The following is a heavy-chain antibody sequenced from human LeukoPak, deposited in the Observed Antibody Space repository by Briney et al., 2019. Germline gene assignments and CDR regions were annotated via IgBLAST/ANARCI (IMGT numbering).Heavy chain of an antibody. CDR2: INSDGSST. CDR3: TRLYYYGSETRS. CDR1: GFTFSSYW. Sequence: GGSLRLSCAASGFTFSSYWMHWVRQAPGKGLVWVSRINSDGSSTSYADSVKGRFTISRDNAKNTLYLQMNSLKTEDTAVYYCTRLYYYGSETRSWGQGTLVTVSS. D-gene: IGHD3-10*01. J-gene: IGHJ5*02. V-gene: IGHV3-74*01.